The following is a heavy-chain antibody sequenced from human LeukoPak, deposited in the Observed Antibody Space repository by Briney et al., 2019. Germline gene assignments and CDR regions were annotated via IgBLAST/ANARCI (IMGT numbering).Heavy chain of an antibody. CDR2: ISSSSSYI. CDR3: ARDRVVVPAAVAGLGY. Sequence: GGSLRLSCAASGFTFSSYSMNWVRQPPGKGLEWVSSISSSSSYIYYADSVKGRFTISRDNAKNSLYLQMNSLRAEDTAVYYCARDRVVVPAAVAGLGYWGQGTLVTVSS. J-gene: IGHJ4*02. CDR1: GFTFSSYS. V-gene: IGHV3-21*01. D-gene: IGHD2-2*01.